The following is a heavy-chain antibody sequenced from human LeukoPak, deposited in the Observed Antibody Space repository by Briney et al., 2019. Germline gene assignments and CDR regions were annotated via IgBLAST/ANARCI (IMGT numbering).Heavy chain of an antibody. Sequence: ASVKVSCKASGYTFTDFYMNWVRQAPGQGLEWMGIINPSGASTRYAQKFQGRVTMTRDTSTSTVYMELSSLRSEDTAVYYCARDGSSRSLQYWGQGTLVTVSS. CDR2: INPSGAST. CDR3: ARDGSSRSLQY. V-gene: IGHV1-46*01. CDR1: GYTFTDFY. J-gene: IGHJ1*01.